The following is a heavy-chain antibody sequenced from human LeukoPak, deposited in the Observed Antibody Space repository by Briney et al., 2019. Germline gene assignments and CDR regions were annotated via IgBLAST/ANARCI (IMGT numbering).Heavy chain of an antibody. D-gene: IGHD3-22*01. CDR1: GFTVSNSA. J-gene: IGHJ4*02. V-gene: IGHV3-23*01. CDR2: VSGSGGST. CDR3: ARADTSGYIYYFDY. Sequence: GGSLRLSCAASGFTVSNSAMSWVRQAPGKGLEWVSSVSGSGGSTYYADSVKGRFTISRGNSKNTLYLQVNSLRAEDTAVYYCARADTSGYIYYFDYWGQGTLVTVSS.